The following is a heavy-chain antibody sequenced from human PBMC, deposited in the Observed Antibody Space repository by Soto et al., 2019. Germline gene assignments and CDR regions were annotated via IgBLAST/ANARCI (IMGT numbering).Heavy chain of an antibody. J-gene: IGHJ4*02. CDR3: ARDGGYSYGDY. D-gene: IGHD5-18*01. V-gene: IGHV3-7*01. CDR1: GSTFSSYW. CDR2: IKQDGSEK. Sequence: GGSLRLSCAASGSTFSSYWMSWVRQAPGKGLEWVANIKQDGSEKYYVDSVKGRFTISRDNSKNSLYLQMNSLRAEDTAVFYCARDGGYSYGDYWGQGTLVTVSS.